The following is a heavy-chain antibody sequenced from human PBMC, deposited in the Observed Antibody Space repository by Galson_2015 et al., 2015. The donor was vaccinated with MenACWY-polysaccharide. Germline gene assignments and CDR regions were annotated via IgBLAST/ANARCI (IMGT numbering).Heavy chain of an antibody. CDR1: GYTFTSYA. J-gene: IGHJ4*02. Sequence: SVKVSCKASGYTFTSYAMNWVRQAPGQGLEWMGWINTNTGNPTYAQGFTGRVVFSLDTSVSTAYLQISSLKAEDTAVYYCARDPNHKVTTVPTGRFDYWGQGTLVTVSS. V-gene: IGHV7-4-1*02. CDR3: ARDPNHKVTTVPTGRFDY. D-gene: IGHD4-17*01. CDR2: INTNTGNP.